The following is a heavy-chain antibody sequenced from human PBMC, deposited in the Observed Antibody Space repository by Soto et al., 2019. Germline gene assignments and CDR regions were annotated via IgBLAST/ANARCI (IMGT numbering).Heavy chain of an antibody. J-gene: IGHJ4*02. Sequence: GGSLRLSCAASGFTFSSYAMSWVRQAPGKGLEWVSAISGSGGSTYYADSVKGRFTISRDNSKNTLYLQMNSLRAEDTAVYYCAKDPNPMIVVVINYFDYWGQGTLVTVSS. V-gene: IGHV3-23*01. CDR1: GFTFSSYA. CDR2: ISGSGGST. D-gene: IGHD3-22*01. CDR3: AKDPNPMIVVVINYFDY.